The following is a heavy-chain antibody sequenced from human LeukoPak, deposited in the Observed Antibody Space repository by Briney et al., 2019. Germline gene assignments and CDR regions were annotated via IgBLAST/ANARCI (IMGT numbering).Heavy chain of an antibody. J-gene: IGHJ4*02. D-gene: IGHD2-2*01. Sequence: ASVKVSCKASGYTFTGYYMHWVRQAPGQGLEWMGWINPNSGGTNYAQKFQGRVTMTRDTSISTAYMELSRLRSDDTAVYYCARAYCGSTSCYDDYWGQGTLVTVSS. CDR2: INPNSGGT. V-gene: IGHV1-2*02. CDR1: GYTFTGYY. CDR3: ARAYCGSTSCYDDY.